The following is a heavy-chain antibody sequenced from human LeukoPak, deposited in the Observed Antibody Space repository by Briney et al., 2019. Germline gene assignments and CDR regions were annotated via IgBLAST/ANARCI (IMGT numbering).Heavy chain of an antibody. Sequence: GGSLRLSCAASGFTFSSYWMSWVRQAPGKGLEWVANIKHDGSEKYYVDSVKGRFTISRDNAKNSLYLQMNSLRAEDTAVYYCARDDGSRKNSSSWYYWGQGTLVTVSS. V-gene: IGHV3-7*01. CDR3: ARDDGSRKNSSSWYY. CDR2: IKHDGSEK. J-gene: IGHJ4*02. D-gene: IGHD6-13*01. CDR1: GFTFSSYW.